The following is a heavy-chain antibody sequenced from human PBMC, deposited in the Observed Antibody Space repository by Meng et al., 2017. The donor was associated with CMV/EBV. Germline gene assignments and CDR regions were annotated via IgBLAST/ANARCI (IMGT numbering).Heavy chain of an antibody. Sequence: GESLKISCAASGFTFSSYWMHWVRQAPGKGLVWVPRINSDGSSTSYADSVKGRFTISRDNAKNTLYLQMNSLRAEDTAVYYCARLERLLVHPYYYYGMDVWGQGTTVTVSS. D-gene: IGHD6-6*01. V-gene: IGHV3-74*01. CDR2: INSDGSST. CDR1: GFTFSSYW. J-gene: IGHJ6*02. CDR3: ARLERLLVHPYYYYGMDV.